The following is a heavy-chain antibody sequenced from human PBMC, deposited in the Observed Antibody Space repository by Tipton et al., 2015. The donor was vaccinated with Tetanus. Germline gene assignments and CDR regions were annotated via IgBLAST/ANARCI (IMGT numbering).Heavy chain of an antibody. CDR3: ASDHWRPSADATAWLSNWFGP. J-gene: IGHJ5*02. D-gene: IGHD3-9*01. CDR2: IIPIFGTP. Sequence: QLVQSGPEVKKPGSSVTVSCKASRDMFSRSAITWVRQAPGRGLEWMGGIIPIFGTPNYAQKFQGRLTITADRSATTVFMQLSRLRSEDTAMYFCASDHWRPSADATAWLSNWFGPWGQGTLVTVAS. V-gene: IGHV1-69*06. CDR1: RDMFSRSA.